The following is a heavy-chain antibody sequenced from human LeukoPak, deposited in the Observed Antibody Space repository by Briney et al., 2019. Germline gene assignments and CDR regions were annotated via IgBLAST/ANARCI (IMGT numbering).Heavy chain of an antibody. CDR2: IYSGGST. V-gene: IGHV3-66*01. CDR3: ARDFCSAGSCYPDN. J-gene: IGHJ4*02. D-gene: IGHD2-15*01. Sequence: PGGSLRLSCTASGFTVSSNYMNWVRQAPGKGLKWVSVIYSGGSTYYADSVKGRFTISRDNSKNTLYLQMTSLRVEDTAVYYCARDFCSAGSCYPDNWGQGTLVTVSS. CDR1: GFTVSSNY.